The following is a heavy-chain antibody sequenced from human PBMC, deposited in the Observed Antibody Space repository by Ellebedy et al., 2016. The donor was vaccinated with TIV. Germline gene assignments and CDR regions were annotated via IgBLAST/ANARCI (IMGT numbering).Heavy chain of an antibody. Sequence: PSETLSLTCTVPGGSISSSSYYWGWIRQPPGKGLEWIGNFYYSGSTYYTPSLKSRVTISVDTSKNQFSLKLSSVTAADTAVYYCARRKMATSDSFDYWGQGTLVTVSS. J-gene: IGHJ4*02. V-gene: IGHV4-39*01. CDR3: ARRKMATSDSFDY. CDR1: GGSISSSSYY. D-gene: IGHD5-24*01. CDR2: FYYSGST.